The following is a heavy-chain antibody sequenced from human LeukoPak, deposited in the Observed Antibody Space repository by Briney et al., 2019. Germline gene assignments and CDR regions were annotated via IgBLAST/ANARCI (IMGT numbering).Heavy chain of an antibody. Sequence: SETLSLTCTVSGGSISSGSYYWSWIRQPAGKGLEWIGRIYTIGSTYYNPSLKSRVTISLDTSKNQFPLKLSSVTAADTAVYYCAGNYYGSGSYYSEDRYWGQGTLVTVSS. J-gene: IGHJ4*02. CDR2: IYTIGST. CDR3: AGNYYGSGSYYSEDRY. D-gene: IGHD3-10*01. V-gene: IGHV4-61*02. CDR1: GGSISSGSYY.